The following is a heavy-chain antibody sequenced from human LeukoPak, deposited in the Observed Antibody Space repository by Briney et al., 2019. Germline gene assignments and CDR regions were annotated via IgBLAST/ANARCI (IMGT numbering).Heavy chain of an antibody. CDR2: IYTSEST. CDR3: ARWARGVFDY. V-gene: IGHV4-4*07. CDR1: GGSISSYY. J-gene: IGHJ4*02. D-gene: IGHD5-12*01. Sequence: SETLSLTCTVSGGSISSYYWSWVRQPAGQGLEWIGRIYTSESTNYNPSLKSRVTISVDTSKNQFSLKLSSVTAADTAVYYCARWARGVFDYWGQGTLVTVSS.